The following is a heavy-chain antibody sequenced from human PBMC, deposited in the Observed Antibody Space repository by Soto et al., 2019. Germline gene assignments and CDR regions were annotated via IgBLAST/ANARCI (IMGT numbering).Heavy chain of an antibody. Sequence: QVQLQESGPGLVKPSGTLSLTCAVSGGSISSSNWWSWVRQPPGKGLEWMGEIYHSGSTNYNPSLKSRVTISVDKSKNQFSLKLSSVTAADTAVYYCARDIAVAGTDYYYGMDVWGQGTTVTVSS. CDR3: ARDIAVAGTDYYYGMDV. J-gene: IGHJ6*02. D-gene: IGHD6-19*01. CDR2: IYHSGST. CDR1: GGSISSSNW. V-gene: IGHV4-4*02.